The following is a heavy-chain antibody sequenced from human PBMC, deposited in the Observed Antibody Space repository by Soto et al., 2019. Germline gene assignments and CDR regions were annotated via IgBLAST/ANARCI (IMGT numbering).Heavy chain of an antibody. J-gene: IGHJ4*02. Sequence: QVQLVQSGAEVKKPGSSVTVSCKASGGTFSSYTISWVRQAPGQGLVWMGRIIPILGIANYAPKFQGRVTITADNSTSTAYMELSSLRSEDTAVDYCASHDSSGYPYWGQGTLVTVSS. CDR1: GGTFSSYT. CDR2: IIPILGIA. CDR3: ASHDSSGYPY. V-gene: IGHV1-69*02. D-gene: IGHD3-22*01.